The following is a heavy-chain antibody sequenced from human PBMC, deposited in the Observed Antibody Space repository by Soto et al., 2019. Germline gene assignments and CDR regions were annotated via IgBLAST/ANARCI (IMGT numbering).Heavy chain of an antibody. CDR2: IYYSGST. D-gene: IGHD3-10*01. V-gene: IGHV4-31*03. J-gene: IGHJ5*02. Sequence: PSETLSLTCTVSGGSISSGGYYWSWIRQHPGKGLEWIGYIYYSGSTYYNPSLKSRVTISVDTSKNQFSLKLSSVTAADTAVYYCASVITMVRGVIITALTVGFDPWGQGTLVTVSS. CDR3: ASVITMVRGVIITALTVGFDP. CDR1: GGSISSGGYY.